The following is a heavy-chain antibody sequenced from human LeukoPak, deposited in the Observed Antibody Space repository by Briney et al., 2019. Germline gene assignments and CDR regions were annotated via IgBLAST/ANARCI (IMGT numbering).Heavy chain of an antibody. J-gene: IGHJ5*02. CDR3: GRKVLRMGNWFDP. Sequence: EASVKVSCKASGYTFTSYDINWVRQATGQGLEWMGWMNPNGGNTGYAQKFQGRVTITRTTSISTAYMELSRLRAENTAVYCCGRKVLRMGNWFDPWGQGTLVTVSS. CDR2: MNPNGGNT. V-gene: IGHV1-8*01. CDR1: GYTFTSYD. D-gene: IGHD2-8*01.